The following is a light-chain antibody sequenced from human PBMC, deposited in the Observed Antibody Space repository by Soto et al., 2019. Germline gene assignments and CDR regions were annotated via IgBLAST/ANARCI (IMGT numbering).Light chain of an antibody. Sequence: QSALTLPASVSGSPGQSITISCTGTSSDVGGYNYVSWYQQHPGKAPKLMIYEVSDRPSGVSNRFSGSKSGNTASLTISGLQAEEEAHYYCSSCTSSIVVFGAGTKLTVL. CDR1: SSDVGGYNY. CDR3: SSCTSSIVV. V-gene: IGLV2-14*01. CDR2: EVS. J-gene: IGLJ2*01.